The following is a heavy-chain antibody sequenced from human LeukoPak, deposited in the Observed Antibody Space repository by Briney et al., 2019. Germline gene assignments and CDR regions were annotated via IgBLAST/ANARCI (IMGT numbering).Heavy chain of an antibody. Sequence: GGSLRLSCTASVFTFSDYYMSWIRRAPGKGLEWVSYISSSGSTIHYADSVKGRFTISRDNAKNALYLRMNNLRAEDTAVYYCARGKQWLGNWGQGTLVTVSS. CDR1: VFTFSDYY. CDR3: ARGKQWLGN. J-gene: IGHJ4*02. CDR2: ISSSGSTI. D-gene: IGHD6-19*01. V-gene: IGHV3-11*01.